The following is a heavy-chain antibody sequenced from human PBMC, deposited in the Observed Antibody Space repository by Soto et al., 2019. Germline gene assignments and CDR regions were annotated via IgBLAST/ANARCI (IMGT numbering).Heavy chain of an antibody. J-gene: IGHJ4*02. Sequence: GGSLRLSCAASEFAFSRYWMSWLRQAPGKGLEWVASIKQDGSDNHYVESVKGRFTISRDNAKNSLSLEMNSLRGGDTAVYYCARLIWIEATSFYFDFWGQGTLVTV. CDR2: IKQDGSDN. V-gene: IGHV3-7*01. CDR1: EFAFSRYW. D-gene: IGHD1-26*01. CDR3: ARLIWIEATSFYFDF.